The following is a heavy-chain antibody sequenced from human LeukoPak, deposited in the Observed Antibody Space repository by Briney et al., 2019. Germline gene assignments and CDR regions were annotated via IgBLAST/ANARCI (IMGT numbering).Heavy chain of an antibody. CDR3: ASGMRVGPNV. V-gene: IGHV3-48*04. CDR1: AFTFSLYT. J-gene: IGHJ4*02. D-gene: IGHD1-26*01. CDR2: ISSTGDTV. Sequence: GGSLRLSCTASAFTFSLYTMNWVRQAPGKGLEWVSHISSTGDTVYYADSVKGRFTISRDNAKNSEYLQMNSLRAEDTAVYYCASGMRVGPNVWGQGTLVTVSS.